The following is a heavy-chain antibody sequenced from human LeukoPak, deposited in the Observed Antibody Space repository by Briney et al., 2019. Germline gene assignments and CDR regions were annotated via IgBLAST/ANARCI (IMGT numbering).Heavy chain of an antibody. V-gene: IGHV4-59*01. CDR2: IFCSGST. D-gene: IGHD5-12*01. J-gene: IGHJ4*02. CDR3: ARSRAYDYHFDN. CDR1: GVSISSYY. Sequence: SETLSLTCTVSGVSISSYYWSWIRQSPGKGLEWIGYIFCSGSTNYNPSLKSRVTISVDTSKNQFSLKLTSMTAADTAVYYCARSRAYDYHFDNWGQGTLVTVSS.